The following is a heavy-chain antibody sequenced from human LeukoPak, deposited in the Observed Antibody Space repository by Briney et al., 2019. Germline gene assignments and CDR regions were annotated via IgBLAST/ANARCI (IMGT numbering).Heavy chain of an antibody. CDR3: ARDLNPAMTTVTTGDY. CDR2: ISSSSSYI. Sequence: PGGSLRLSCAASGFTFSSYSMNWVRQAPGKGLEWVSSISSSSSYIYYADSVKGRFTISRDNAKNSLYLQMNSLRAEDTAVYYCARDLNPAMTTVTTGDYWGQGTLVTVSS. D-gene: IGHD4-17*01. CDR1: GFTFSSYS. J-gene: IGHJ4*02. V-gene: IGHV3-21*01.